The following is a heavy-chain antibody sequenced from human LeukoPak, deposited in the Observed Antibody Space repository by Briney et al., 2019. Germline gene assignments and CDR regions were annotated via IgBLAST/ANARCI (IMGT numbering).Heavy chain of an antibody. V-gene: IGHV4-30-4*01. CDR2: IYYSGST. CDR3: ARTLYDYGDYDLWSGFDY. J-gene: IGHJ4*02. D-gene: IGHD4-17*01. CDR1: GGSISSGDYY. Sequence: SQTLSLTCTVSGGSISSGDYYWSWIRQPPGKGLEWIGYIYYSGSTYYNPSLKSRVTISVDTSKNQFSLKLSSVTAADTAVYYCARTLYDYGDYDLWSGFDYWGQGTLVTVSS.